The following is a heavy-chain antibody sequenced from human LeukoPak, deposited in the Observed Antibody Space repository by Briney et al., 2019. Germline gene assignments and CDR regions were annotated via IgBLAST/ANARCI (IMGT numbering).Heavy chain of an antibody. Sequence: SETLSLTCAVSGYSIKSAYYWGWIRQPPGKGLEWIGNIYHSGSTTYIPSLKSRVTISIDTSKNQFSLKLSSVTAADTAVYYCASKSGYDLGFDYWGQGTLLTVSP. V-gene: IGHV4-38-2*01. CDR1: GYSIKSAYY. CDR2: IYHSGST. J-gene: IGHJ4*02. D-gene: IGHD5-12*01. CDR3: ASKSGYDLGFDY.